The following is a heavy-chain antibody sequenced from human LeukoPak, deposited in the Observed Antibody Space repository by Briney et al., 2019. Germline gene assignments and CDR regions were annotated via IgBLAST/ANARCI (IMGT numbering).Heavy chain of an antibody. CDR3: ARDFFCGGDCLDY. CDR2: IHTSGTT. CDR1: GGSMSSYY. V-gene: IGHV4-4*07. J-gene: IGHJ4*02. D-gene: IGHD2-21*02. Sequence: SETLSLTCTVSGGSMSSYYWSFIRQSAGTGLEWLGRIHTSGTTWYNPSLKSRVTISVDTSKNQFSLKLSSVTAADTAVYYCARDFFCGGDCLDYWGQGTLVTVSS.